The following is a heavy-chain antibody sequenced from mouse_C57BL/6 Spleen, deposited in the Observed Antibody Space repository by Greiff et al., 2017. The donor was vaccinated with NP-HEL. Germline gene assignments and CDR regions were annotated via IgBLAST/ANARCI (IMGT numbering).Heavy chain of an antibody. V-gene: IGHV1-54*01. Sequence: VQLQQSGAELVRPGTSVKVSCKASGYAFTNYLIEWVKQRPGQGLEWIGVINPGSGGTNYNEKFKGKATLTADKSSSTAYMQLSSLTSEDSAVYFCARSIYYYGSSWDYFDYWGQGTTLTVSS. CDR3: ARSIYYYGSSWDYFDY. D-gene: IGHD1-1*01. J-gene: IGHJ2*01. CDR1: GYAFTNYL. CDR2: INPGSGGT.